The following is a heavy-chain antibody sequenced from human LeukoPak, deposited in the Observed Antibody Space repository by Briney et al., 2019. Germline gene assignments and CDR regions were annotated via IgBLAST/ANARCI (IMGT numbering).Heavy chain of an antibody. J-gene: IGHJ4*02. D-gene: IGHD3-9*01. CDR2: ISSSGSTI. CDR1: GFTFSDYY. CDR3: AKDTRRGNPIFFVDYFDY. Sequence: GGSLRLSCAASGFTFSDYYMSWIRQAPGKGLEWVSYISSSGSTIYYADSVKGRFTISRDNAKNSLYLQMNSLRAEDTAVYYCAKDTRRGNPIFFVDYFDYWGQGTLVTVSS. V-gene: IGHV3-11*04.